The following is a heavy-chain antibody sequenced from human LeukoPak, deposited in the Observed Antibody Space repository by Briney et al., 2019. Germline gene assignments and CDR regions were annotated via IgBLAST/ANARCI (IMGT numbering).Heavy chain of an antibody. CDR2: VKRDGSEK. J-gene: IGHJ4*02. Sequence: GGSLRLSCAAPGFTFSSFWMSWVRQAPGKGLEWVDNVKRDGSEKYYVDSLKGRFTISRDNAKNSLYLEMNSLTVEDTAVYYCAKYDVWSGFSYDCWGQGTLVTVSS. D-gene: IGHD3-3*01. V-gene: IGHV3-7*01. CDR3: AKYDVWSGFSYDC. CDR1: GFTFSSFW.